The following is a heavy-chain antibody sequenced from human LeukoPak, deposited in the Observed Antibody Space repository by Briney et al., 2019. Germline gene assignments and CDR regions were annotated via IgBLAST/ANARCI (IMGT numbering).Heavy chain of an antibody. Sequence: GGSLRLSCAASGFTFSIYSMNWVRQAPGKGLEWPSSITSSSNYIYYADSVKGRFTISRDNVQNSLYLQMNSLRAGDTAMYYCARDRGYFDNWGQGTLVTVSS. CDR1: GFTFSIYS. J-gene: IGHJ4*02. CDR2: ITSSSNYI. CDR3: ARDRGYFDN. V-gene: IGHV3-21*01.